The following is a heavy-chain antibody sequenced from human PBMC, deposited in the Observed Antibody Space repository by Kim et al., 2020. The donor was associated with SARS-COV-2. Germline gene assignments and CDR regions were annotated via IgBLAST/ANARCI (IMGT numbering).Heavy chain of an antibody. J-gene: IGHJ3*02. Sequence: SQTLSLTCAISGDSVSSNSAAWNWIRQSPSRGLEWLGRTYYRSKWYNDYAVSVKSRITINPDTSKNQFSLQLNSVTPEDTAVYYCARASPLRFLEWLSRGDGTSYAFDIWGQGTMVTVSS. CDR1: GDSVSSNSAA. D-gene: IGHD3-3*01. CDR3: ARASPLRFLEWLSRGDGTSYAFDI. V-gene: IGHV6-1*01. CDR2: TYYRSKWYN.